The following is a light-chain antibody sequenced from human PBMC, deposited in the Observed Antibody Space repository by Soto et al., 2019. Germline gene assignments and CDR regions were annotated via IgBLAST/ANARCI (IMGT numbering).Light chain of an antibody. CDR2: AAS. V-gene: IGKV3-15*01. CDR1: QNVSSN. J-gene: IGKJ1*01. Sequence: EIVMTQSPATLSVSPGERATLSCRASQNVSSNLAWYQQKPGQAPRLLIYAASTRATGVPPRSSGSGSGTEVTLTTSSLQSPDVAVYYCHHDHNWPPWTFGQGTKVEIK. CDR3: HHDHNWPPWT.